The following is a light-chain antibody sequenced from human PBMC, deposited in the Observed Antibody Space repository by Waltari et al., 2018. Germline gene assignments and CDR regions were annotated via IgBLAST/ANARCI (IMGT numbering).Light chain of an antibody. V-gene: IGLV3-19*01. Sequence: SSELTQDPAVSVALGQTVTITCQGDSLRRFYASWYQQRPGQAPILIFYGQDNRPSGIPDRFSGSTSGDTASLTITGAQAEGEADYYCHSRDTFSTRVFGGGTRLTV. CDR3: HSRDTFSTRV. J-gene: IGLJ2*01. CDR2: GQD. CDR1: SLRRFY.